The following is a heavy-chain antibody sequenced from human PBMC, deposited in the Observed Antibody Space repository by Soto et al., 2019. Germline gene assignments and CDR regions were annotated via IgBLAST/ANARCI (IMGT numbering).Heavy chain of an antibody. Sequence: SETLSLTCTVSGGSVSSGSYYWSWIRQPPGKGLEWIGYIYYSGSTNYNPSLKSRVTISVDTSKNQFSLKLSSVTAADTAVYYCARDLRAWYYYDSSGYYYNAFDIWGQGTMVTVSS. J-gene: IGHJ3*02. D-gene: IGHD3-22*01. CDR3: ARDLRAWYYYDSSGYYYNAFDI. CDR2: IYYSGST. V-gene: IGHV4-61*01. CDR1: GGSVSSGSYY.